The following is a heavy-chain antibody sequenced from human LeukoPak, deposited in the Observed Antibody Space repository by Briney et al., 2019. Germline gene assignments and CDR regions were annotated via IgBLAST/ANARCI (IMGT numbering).Heavy chain of an antibody. D-gene: IGHD3-10*01. CDR1: GGSISSSSYY. J-gene: IGHJ4*02. CDR3: ARVQKPHISNGSGSYCPDY. Sequence: KPSETLSLTCTVSGGSISSSSYYWGWIRQPPGKGLEWIGYIYYSGSTYYNPSLKRRATISVDTTKNQFSLKLSSVTAADTAVYYCARVQKPHISNGSGSYCPDYWGQGTLVTVSS. CDR2: IYYSGST. V-gene: IGHV4-30-4*08.